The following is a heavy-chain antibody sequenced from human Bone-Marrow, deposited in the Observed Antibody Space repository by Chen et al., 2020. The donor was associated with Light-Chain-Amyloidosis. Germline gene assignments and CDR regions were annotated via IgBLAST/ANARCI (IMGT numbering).Heavy chain of an antibody. Sequence: EVLLVESGGEVVQPGGSLRLSCTASGFPFSTYWMHWVRQSPGKGLVSVSRTNSAGTSTTYADSVKGRFTVSRDNTKNTMYLEMNSLRGEDTAGYYCARTTLRYLDYWGQGTLVTVSS. CDR2: TNSAGTST. V-gene: IGHV3-74*01. J-gene: IGHJ4*02. D-gene: IGHD3-9*01. CDR1: GFPFSTYW. CDR3: ARTTLRYLDY.